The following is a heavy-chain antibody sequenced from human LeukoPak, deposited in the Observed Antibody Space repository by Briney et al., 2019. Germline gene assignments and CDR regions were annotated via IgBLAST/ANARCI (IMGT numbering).Heavy chain of an antibody. CDR3: VTDDFGNIDSSTSFDFYDM. D-gene: IGHD6-6*01. J-gene: IGHJ3*02. V-gene: IGHV3-15*01. Sequence: GGSLRLSCAASGFTFFSAWMSWVRQAPGKGLEWVARIKDKSNFGTTDYTAPVKGRFTISRDDSKNTLYSQMNSLNTEDTAVYYCVTDDFGNIDSSTSFDFYDMWGQGTMVIVSS. CDR2: IKDKSNFGTT. CDR1: GFTFFSAW.